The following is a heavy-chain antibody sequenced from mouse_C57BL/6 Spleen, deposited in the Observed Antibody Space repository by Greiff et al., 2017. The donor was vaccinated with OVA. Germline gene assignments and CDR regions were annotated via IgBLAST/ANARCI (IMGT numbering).Heavy chain of an antibody. CDR1: GYTFTSYG. J-gene: IGHJ3*01. Sequence: QVQLQQSGAELARPGASVKLSCKASGYTFTSYGISWVKQRTGQGLEWIGEIYPRSGNTYYNEKFKGKATLTADKSSSTAYMELRSLTSEDSAVYFFARLGSYDYGWCAYWGQGTLVTVSA. CDR2: IYPRSGNT. D-gene: IGHD2-4*01. CDR3: ARLGSYDYGWCAY. V-gene: IGHV1-81*01.